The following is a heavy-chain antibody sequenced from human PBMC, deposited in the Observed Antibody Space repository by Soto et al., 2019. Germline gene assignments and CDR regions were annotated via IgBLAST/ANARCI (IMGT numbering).Heavy chain of an antibody. CDR3: PRRMSSTSRNTLQNWFDP. CDR1: GFTFSDYA. Sequence: GGSRRLSFSVSGFTFSDYAMKWGRQAPGKGLECVSSISSSSSYIYYADSVKGRFTISRDNAKNSLYLQMNSLRAEDTAVYYCPRRMSSTSRNTLQNWFDPWAQGTLVTVSS. J-gene: IGHJ5*02. CDR2: ISSSSSYI. D-gene: IGHD2-2*01. V-gene: IGHV3-21*01.